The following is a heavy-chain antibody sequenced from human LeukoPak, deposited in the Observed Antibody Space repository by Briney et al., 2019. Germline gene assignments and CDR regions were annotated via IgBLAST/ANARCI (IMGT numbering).Heavy chain of an antibody. CDR2: INTNTGIP. J-gene: IGHJ4*02. V-gene: IGHV7-4-1*02. CDR1: GYTFTSYA. CDR3: ARGDDRYFGWLLPLDY. D-gene: IGHD3-9*01. Sequence: GASVKVSCKASGYTFTSYAMNWVRQAPGQGLEWMGWINTNTGIPTYAQGFTGRFVFSLDTSVSTAYLQISSLKAEDTAVYYCARGDDRYFGWLLPLDYWGQGTLVTVSS.